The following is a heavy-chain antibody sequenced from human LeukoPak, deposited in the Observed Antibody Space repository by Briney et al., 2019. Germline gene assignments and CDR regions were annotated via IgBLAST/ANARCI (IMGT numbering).Heavy chain of an antibody. CDR3: APEGETGDRDGYFDF. Sequence: GGSLRLSCAASGFTFSDYYMSWIRQAPGKGLEWVSYISSSGSTIYYADSVKGRFTISRDNSKNTLYLQMDSLRPEDTAVYYCAPEGETGDRDGYFDFWGQGTLVTVSS. CDR2: ISSSGSTI. V-gene: IGHV3-11*04. J-gene: IGHJ4*02. D-gene: IGHD2-21*02. CDR1: GFTFSDYY.